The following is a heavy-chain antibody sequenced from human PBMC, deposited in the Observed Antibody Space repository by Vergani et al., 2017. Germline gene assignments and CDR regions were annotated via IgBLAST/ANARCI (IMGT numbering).Heavy chain of an antibody. CDR1: GWSFSGYY. J-gene: IGHJ4*02. CDR2: INHSGST. V-gene: IGHV4-34*01. CDR3: ARVSRAFDY. Sequence: QVQLQQWGAGLLKPSETLSLTCAVYGWSFSGYYWSWIRQPPGKGLEWIGEINHSGSTNYNPSLKSRVTISVDTSKNQFSLKLSSVTAAETAVYYFARVSRAFDYWGQGTLVTVSS. D-gene: IGHD6-13*01.